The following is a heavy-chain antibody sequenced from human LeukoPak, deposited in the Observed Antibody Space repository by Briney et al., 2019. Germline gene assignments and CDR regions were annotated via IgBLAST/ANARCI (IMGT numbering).Heavy chain of an antibody. CDR1: GYSISSGYY. Sequence: SETLSLTCAVSGYSISSGYYWGWIRQPPGKGLEWIGSIYHSGSTYYNPSLKSRVTISVDTSKNQFSLKLSSVTAADTAVYYCARHAGYCSSTSCYSGSWNYYYYYMDVWGKGTTVTVSS. CDR2: IYHSGST. CDR3: ARHAGYCSSTSCYSGSWNYYYYYMDV. J-gene: IGHJ6*03. D-gene: IGHD2-2*02. V-gene: IGHV4-38-2*01.